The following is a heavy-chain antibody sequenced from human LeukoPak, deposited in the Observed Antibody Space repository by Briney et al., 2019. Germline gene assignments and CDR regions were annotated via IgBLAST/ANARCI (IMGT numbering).Heavy chain of an antibody. J-gene: IGHJ6*03. Sequence: ETLSLTCTVSGGSISSSSYYWGWVRQAPGKGLEWVSYISSSSSRIYYADSVEGRFTISRDNAKNSLYLQMNSLRAEDTAVYHCARDPRYSSSWSQGDYMDVWGKGTTVTVSS. CDR2: ISSSSSRI. V-gene: IGHV3-48*01. CDR1: GGSISSSSYY. CDR3: ARDPRYSSSWSQGDYMDV. D-gene: IGHD6-13*01.